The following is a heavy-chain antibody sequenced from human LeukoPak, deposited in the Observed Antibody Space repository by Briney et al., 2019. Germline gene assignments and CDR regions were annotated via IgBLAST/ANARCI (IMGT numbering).Heavy chain of an antibody. Sequence: GGSLRLSCTVSGFTVSSNSMSWVRQAPGKGLEWVSFIYSDNTHYSDSVKGRFTISRDNSKNTLYLQMNSLRAEDTAVYYCAQDIGWLQFAYWGQGTLVTVSS. D-gene: IGHD5-24*01. CDR1: GFTVSSNS. V-gene: IGHV3-53*01. J-gene: IGHJ4*02. CDR2: IYSDNT. CDR3: AQDIGWLQFAY.